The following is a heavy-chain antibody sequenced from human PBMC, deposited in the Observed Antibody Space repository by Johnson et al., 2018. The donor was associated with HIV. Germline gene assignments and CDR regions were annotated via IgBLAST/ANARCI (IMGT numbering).Heavy chain of an antibody. D-gene: IGHD3-10*01. CDR2: IRYDGSNK. V-gene: IGHV3-30*02. CDR3: AKGVRGGAGYDDFDI. CDR1: GFIFSRYV. J-gene: IGHJ3*02. Sequence: QVQLVESGGGVVQPGRSLRLSCAASGFIFSRYVMHWVRQAPGKGLEWVAVIRYDGSNKYYADSVKGRFTISRDNSKNTLYVQMNRLRTEDTAVYYCAKGVRGGAGYDDFDIGGQGTMVTVS.